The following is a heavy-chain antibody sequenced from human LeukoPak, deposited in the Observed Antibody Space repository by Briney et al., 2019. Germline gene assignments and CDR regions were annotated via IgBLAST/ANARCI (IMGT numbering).Heavy chain of an antibody. CDR2: IYYSGST. V-gene: IGHV4-59*01. CDR3: ARARVVDTAMVTGLYYYYYYYMDV. CDR1: GGPISSYY. Sequence: SETLSLTCTVSGGPISSYYWSWIRQPPGKGLEWIGYIYYSGSTNYNPSLKSRVTISVDTSKNQFSLKLSSVTAADTAVYYCARARVVDTAMVTGLYYYYYYYMDVWGKGTTVTVSS. J-gene: IGHJ6*03. D-gene: IGHD5-18*01.